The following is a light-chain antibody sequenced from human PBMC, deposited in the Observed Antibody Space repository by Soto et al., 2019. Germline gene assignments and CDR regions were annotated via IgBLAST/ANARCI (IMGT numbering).Light chain of an antibody. CDR3: QQYNDYWT. J-gene: IGKJ1*01. CDR1: QSISSW. Sequence: DIQMTQSPSTLSASVGDRVTITCRASQSISSWLAWYQQKPGKAPKVLIYKASSLESGVPSRFSGSGSGTEFTLTISSPQPDDFATYYCQQYNDYWTFGQGTKVDIK. CDR2: KAS. V-gene: IGKV1-5*03.